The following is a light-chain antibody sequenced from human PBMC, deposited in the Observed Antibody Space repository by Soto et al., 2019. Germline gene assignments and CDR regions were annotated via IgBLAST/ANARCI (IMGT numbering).Light chain of an antibody. J-gene: IGLJ2*01. CDR2: EVV. Sequence: QSALTQPASVSGSPGQSITISCTGTSSDVGSYDLVSWYQQRPGRAPRLMIFEVVKRPSGISTRFSGSKSGNTASLTISGLQAVDEADYFCCSYTSTNTLVFGGGTKLTVL. CDR3: CSYTSTNTLV. V-gene: IGLV2-23*02. CDR1: SSDVGSYDL.